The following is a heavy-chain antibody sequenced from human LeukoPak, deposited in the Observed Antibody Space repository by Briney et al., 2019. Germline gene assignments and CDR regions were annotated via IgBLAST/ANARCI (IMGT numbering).Heavy chain of an antibody. D-gene: IGHD3-3*01. J-gene: IGHJ3*02. CDR3: ARDTIFGAFDI. Sequence: GASVTVSSTASGYTFTGYYMHWVRQAPGQGLEWMGRINPNSGGTNYAQKFQGRVTMTRDTSISTAYMELSRLRSDDTAVYYCARDTIFGAFDIWGQGTMVTVSS. CDR1: GYTFTGYY. CDR2: INPNSGGT. V-gene: IGHV1-2*06.